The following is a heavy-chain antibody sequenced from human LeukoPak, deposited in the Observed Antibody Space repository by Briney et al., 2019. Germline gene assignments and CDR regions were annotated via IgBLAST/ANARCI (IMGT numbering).Heavy chain of an antibody. J-gene: IGHJ6*03. CDR2: IYTSGST. V-gene: IGHV4-4*07. CDR1: GGSFSGYY. CDR3: ARDSVGYYYYYMDV. Sequence: PSETLSLTCAGYGGSFSGYYWSWIRQPAGKGLEWIGRIYTSGSTNYNPSLKSRVTMSVDTSKNQFSLKLSSVTAADTAVYYCARDSVGYYYYYMDVWGKGTTVTISS.